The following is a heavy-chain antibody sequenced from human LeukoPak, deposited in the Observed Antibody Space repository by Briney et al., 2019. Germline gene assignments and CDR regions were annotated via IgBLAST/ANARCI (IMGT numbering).Heavy chain of an antibody. CDR3: ALSGYDDYPFDY. CDR1: GGTFSSYA. Sequence: SVKVSCKASGGTFSSYAISWVRQAPGQGLEWMGGIIPIFGTANYAQKFQGRVTITTDESTSTAYMELSSLRSEDTAVYYCALSGYDDYPFDYWGQGTLVTVSS. D-gene: IGHD5-12*01. V-gene: IGHV1-69*05. CDR2: IIPIFGTA. J-gene: IGHJ4*02.